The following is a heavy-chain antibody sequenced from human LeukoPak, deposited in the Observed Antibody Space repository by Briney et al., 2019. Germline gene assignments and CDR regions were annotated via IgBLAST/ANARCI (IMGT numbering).Heavy chain of an antibody. CDR3: ARLGNQFDY. D-gene: IGHD7-27*01. J-gene: IGHJ4*02. Sequence: ASVKVSCKASGYSFTASYVHWVRQAPGQGLEWMGWINPKSGGTNYEQKFQGRVTMTRDTSISTAYMELSGLRSDDTAVYYCARLGNQFDYWGQGTLVTVSS. V-gene: IGHV1-2*02. CDR2: INPKSGGT. CDR1: GYSFTASY.